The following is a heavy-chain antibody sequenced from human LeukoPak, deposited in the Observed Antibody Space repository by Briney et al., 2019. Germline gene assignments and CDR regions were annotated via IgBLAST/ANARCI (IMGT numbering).Heavy chain of an antibody. Sequence: PGGSLRLSCAASGFTFTGYYMSWIRQAPGKGLEWVSYITSSGSSKNYADSVKGRFTISRDNAKNSVYLQMNGLRAEDTAVYYCARGGGYSSGPTELDFWGQGTLVTVSS. CDR2: ITSSGSSK. J-gene: IGHJ4*02. D-gene: IGHD2-8*02. CDR1: GFTFTGYY. CDR3: ARGGGYSSGPTELDF. V-gene: IGHV3-11*01.